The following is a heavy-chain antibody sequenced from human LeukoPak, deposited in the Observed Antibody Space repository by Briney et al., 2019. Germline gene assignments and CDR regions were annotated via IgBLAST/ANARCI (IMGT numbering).Heavy chain of an antibody. V-gene: IGHV1-69*13. CDR3: ARCRDGYNVGDY. CDR2: IIPIFGTA. Sequence: SVKVSCKASGGTFSSYAISWVRQAPGQGLEWMGGIIPIFGTANYAQKFQGRVTITADEPTSTAYMELSSLRSEDTAVYYCARCRDGYNVGDYWGQGTLVTVSS. D-gene: IGHD5-24*01. CDR1: GGTFSSYA. J-gene: IGHJ4*02.